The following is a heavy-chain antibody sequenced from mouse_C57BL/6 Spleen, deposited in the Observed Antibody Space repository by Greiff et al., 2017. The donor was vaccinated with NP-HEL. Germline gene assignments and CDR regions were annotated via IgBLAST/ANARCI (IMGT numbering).Heavy chain of an antibody. CDR2: IYPGDGDT. J-gene: IGHJ2*01. CDR3: ARSNDGYYNHY. Sequence: QVQLKQSGPELVKPGASVKISCKASGYAFSSSWMNWVKQRPGKGLEWIGRIYPGDGDTNYNGKFKGKATLTADKSSSTAYMQLSSLTSEDSAVYFCARSNDGYYNHYWGQGTTLTVSS. D-gene: IGHD2-3*01. CDR1: GYAFSSSW. V-gene: IGHV1-82*01.